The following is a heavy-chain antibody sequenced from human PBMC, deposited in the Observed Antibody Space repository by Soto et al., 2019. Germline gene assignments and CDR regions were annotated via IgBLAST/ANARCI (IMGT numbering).Heavy chain of an antibody. CDR3: GRGGTNWSSRRDDY. D-gene: IGHD1-20*01. J-gene: IGHJ4*02. CDR2: IGGSGSHI. V-gene: IGHV3-11*01. CDR1: GFTFSDYY. Sequence: QVKLEESGGGLVQPGGSLRLSCAASGFTFSDYYMTWIRQAPGKGLEWVSYIGGSGSHIYYADSMKGRFTISRDNAKNALYLQMDSLRADDTAVYYCGRGGTNWSSRRDDYWGQGTLVSVSS.